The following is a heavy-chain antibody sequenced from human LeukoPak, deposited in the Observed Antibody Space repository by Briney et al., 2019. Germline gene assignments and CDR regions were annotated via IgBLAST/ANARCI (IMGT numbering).Heavy chain of an antibody. CDR1: GYTFTSYG. CDR2: INTYNGNT. Sequence: GASVKVSCKASGYTFTSYGISWVRQAPGQGLEWMGWINTYNGNTNYAQKLQGRASMTTDTSTSTAYMELRTLGSDDTAVYYCARERGGYSYGDHWGQGTLVTVSS. J-gene: IGHJ4*02. D-gene: IGHD5-18*01. V-gene: IGHV1-18*04. CDR3: ARERGGYSYGDH.